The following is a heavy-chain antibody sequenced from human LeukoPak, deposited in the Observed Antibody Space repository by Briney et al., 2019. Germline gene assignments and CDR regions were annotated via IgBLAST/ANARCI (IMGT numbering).Heavy chain of an antibody. CDR1: GGSISSYY. Sequence: SEILSLTCTVSGGSISSYYWSWIRRPAGKGLEWIGRIYTSGSTNYNPSLKSRVTMSVDTSKNQFSLKLSSVTAADTAVYYCARSRDGYNEGSFDYWGQGTLVTVSS. D-gene: IGHD5-24*01. J-gene: IGHJ4*02. CDR3: ARSRDGYNEGSFDY. V-gene: IGHV4-4*07. CDR2: IYTSGST.